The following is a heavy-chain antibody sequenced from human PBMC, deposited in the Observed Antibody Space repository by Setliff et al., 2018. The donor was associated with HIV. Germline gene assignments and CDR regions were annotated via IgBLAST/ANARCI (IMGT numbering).Heavy chain of an antibody. Sequence: GGSLRLSCAASGFLFHTYWMSWVRQAPGKGLEWVANIKEDVSEKYYVDSVKGRFTISSDNSKNSLYLQMNSLRTEETALYYCSKGHPDGDPYYFDYWGQGTLVTVSS. D-gene: IGHD2-21*02. V-gene: IGHV3-7*05. CDR3: SKGHPDGDPYYFDY. J-gene: IGHJ4*02. CDR1: GFLFHTYW. CDR2: IKEDVSEK.